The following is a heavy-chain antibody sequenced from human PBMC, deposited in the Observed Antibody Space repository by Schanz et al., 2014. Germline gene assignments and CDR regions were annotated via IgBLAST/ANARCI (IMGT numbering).Heavy chain of an antibody. J-gene: IGHJ6*02. CDR3: ARAKRFGDMDV. V-gene: IGHV1-18*01. D-gene: IGHD3-10*01. Sequence: QVQLVQSGAEVKKPGASVKVSCKASGYNITSNDVTWVRQATGQGLEWMGWISAYNGHTDYAQKLQGRVTLTTDTDTSTAYMELRNLRSDDTAVYYCARAKRFGDMDVWGQGTTVTVSS. CDR1: GYNITSND. CDR2: ISAYNGHT.